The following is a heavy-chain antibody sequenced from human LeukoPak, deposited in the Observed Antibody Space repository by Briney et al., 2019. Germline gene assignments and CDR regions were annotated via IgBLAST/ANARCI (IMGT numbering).Heavy chain of an antibody. Sequence: GESLKISCKGSGYSFTSYWIGWVRQMPGKGLEWMGIIYPGDSDTRYSPSFQGQVTISADKSISTAYLQWSSLKASDTAMYYCARLKRGYCSSTSCPDAFDIWGQGTMVTVSS. V-gene: IGHV5-51*01. D-gene: IGHD2-2*01. J-gene: IGHJ3*02. CDR2: IYPGDSDT. CDR1: GYSFTSYW. CDR3: ARLKRGYCSSTSCPDAFDI.